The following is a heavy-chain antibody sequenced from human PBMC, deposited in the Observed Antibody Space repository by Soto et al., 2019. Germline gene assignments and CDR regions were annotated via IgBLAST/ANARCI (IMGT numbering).Heavy chain of an antibody. D-gene: IGHD3-10*01. CDR1: GFTFSSYG. J-gene: IGHJ6*02. Sequence: PGGSLRLSCAASGFTFSSYGMHWVLQAPCKGLEWVAVIWYDGSNKYYADSVKGRFTISRDNSKNTLYLQMNSLRAEDTAVYYCARDMRFGELFSRYGMDVWGQGTTVTVSS. CDR3: ARDMRFGELFSRYGMDV. CDR2: IWYDGSNK. V-gene: IGHV3-33*01.